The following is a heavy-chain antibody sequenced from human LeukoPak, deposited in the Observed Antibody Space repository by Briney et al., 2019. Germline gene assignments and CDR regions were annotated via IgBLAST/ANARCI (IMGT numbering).Heavy chain of an antibody. J-gene: IGHJ4*02. CDR3: ARGRIVATNKRTGIFDY. CDR2: TYYRSKWYN. Sequence: SQTLSLTCAISGDSVSSNSAAWNWIRQSPSRGLEWLGRTYYRSKWYNDYAVSVKSRITINPDTSKNQFSLQLNSVTPEDAAVYYCARGRIVATNKRTGIFDYWGQGTLVTVSS. D-gene: IGHD5-12*01. CDR1: GDSVSSNSAA. V-gene: IGHV6-1*01.